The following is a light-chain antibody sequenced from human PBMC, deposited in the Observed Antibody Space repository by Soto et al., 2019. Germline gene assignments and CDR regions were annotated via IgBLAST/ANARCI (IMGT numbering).Light chain of an antibody. V-gene: IGLV2-8*01. CDR1: SSDVGGYNY. CDR2: EVS. CDR3: SSYAGSNILYV. Sequence: QSALTQPPSASGSPGQSVTISCTGTSSDVGGYNYVSWYQQHPGKAPKLMIYEVSNRPSGVPDRFSSSKSGNTASLTVSGLQAEDEADYYCSSYAGSNILYVFGTGTKVTVL. J-gene: IGLJ1*01.